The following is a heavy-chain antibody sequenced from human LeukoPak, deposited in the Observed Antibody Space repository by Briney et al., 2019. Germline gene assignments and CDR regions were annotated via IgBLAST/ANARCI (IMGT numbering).Heavy chain of an antibody. D-gene: IGHD2-15*01. J-gene: IGHJ6*02. CDR1: GGSFSGYY. CDR2: INHSGST. Sequence: SETLSLTCAVYGGSFSGYYWSWIRQPPGKGLEWIGEINHSGSTNYNPSLKSRVTISVDTSKNQFSLKLSSVTAADTAVYYCARVQRQYCSGGSCYSDQYYYYYGMDVWGQGTTVTVSS. CDR3: ARVQRQYCSGGSCYSDQYYYYYGMDV. V-gene: IGHV4-34*01.